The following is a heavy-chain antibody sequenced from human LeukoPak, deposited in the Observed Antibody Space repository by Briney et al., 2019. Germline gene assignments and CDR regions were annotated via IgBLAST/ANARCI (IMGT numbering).Heavy chain of an antibody. Sequence: GASVKVSCKASGCTFTSYGISWVRQAPGQGLEWMGWISAYNGNTNYAQKLQGRVTMTTDTSTSTAYMELRSLRSDDTAVYYCAIVTYYYDSSGYLDYWGQGTLVTVSS. V-gene: IGHV1-18*01. CDR1: GCTFTSYG. CDR2: ISAYNGNT. D-gene: IGHD3-22*01. CDR3: AIVTYYYDSSGYLDY. J-gene: IGHJ4*02.